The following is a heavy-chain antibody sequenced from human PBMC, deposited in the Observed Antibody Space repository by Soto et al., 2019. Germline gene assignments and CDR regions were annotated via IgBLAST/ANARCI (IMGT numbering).Heavy chain of an antibody. Sequence: SETLSITCTVSGGSVTSGSYYWSWIRQPPGKGLEWIGHIYYSGSTGYNPSLKSRVTLSVDMSKNQFSLKLSSVTAADTAVYYCARDLAYYYDSSDYQAAFDIWGQGTMVTVSS. D-gene: IGHD3-22*01. CDR1: GGSVTSGSYY. CDR3: ARDLAYYYDSSDYQAAFDI. J-gene: IGHJ3*02. CDR2: IYYSGST. V-gene: IGHV4-61*01.